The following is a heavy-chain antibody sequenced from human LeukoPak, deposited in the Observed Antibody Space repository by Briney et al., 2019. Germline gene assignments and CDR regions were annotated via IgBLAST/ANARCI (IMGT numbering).Heavy chain of an antibody. CDR3: ARRYCSSTSCYTNWFDP. J-gene: IGHJ5*02. V-gene: IGHV1-2*02. CDR1: GYTFTGYY. Sequence: GASVKVSCKASGYTFTGYYMHWVRQAPGQGLEWMGWINPNSGGTNYAQKFQGRVTMTRDTSISTAYMELSRLRSGDTAVYYCARRYCSSTSCYTNWFDPWGQGTLVTVSS. CDR2: INPNSGGT. D-gene: IGHD2-2*02.